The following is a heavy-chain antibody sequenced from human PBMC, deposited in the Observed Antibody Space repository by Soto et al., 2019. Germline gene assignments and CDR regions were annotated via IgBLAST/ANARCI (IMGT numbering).Heavy chain of an antibody. CDR1: GYTFTSYA. CDR3: ARENWFDP. Sequence: ASVKVSCKASGYTFTSYAMHWVRQAPGQRLEWMGWINAGNGSTKYSQKFQGRVTITRDTSASTAYMELSSLRSEDTAVYYCARENWFDPWGQGTLVTVSS. J-gene: IGHJ5*02. V-gene: IGHV1-3*01. CDR2: INAGNGST.